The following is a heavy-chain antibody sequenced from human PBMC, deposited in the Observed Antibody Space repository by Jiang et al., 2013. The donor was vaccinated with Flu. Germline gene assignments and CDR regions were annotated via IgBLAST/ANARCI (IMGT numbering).Heavy chain of an antibody. J-gene: IGHJ4*02. D-gene: IGHD1-7*01. CDR1: GGSVNSGGYY. CDR2: IYYSGTT. Sequence: PGLVKPSETLSLTCTVSGGSVNSGGYYWTWIRQPPGKGLEWIGYIYYSGTTNYSPSLKSRITISTDTSKNQFSLKLTSVTAADTAAYYCATETRGSYLHWGQGTLVTVSS. CDR3: ATETRGSYLH. V-gene: IGHV4-61*08.